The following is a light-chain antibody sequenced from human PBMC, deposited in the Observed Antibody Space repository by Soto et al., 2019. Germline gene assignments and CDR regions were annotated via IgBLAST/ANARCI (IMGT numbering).Light chain of an antibody. CDR3: ETFDSNTRV. Sequence: QLVLTQSSSASASLGSSVKLTCTLSSGHSSYIIAWHQQQPGKAPRYLMKLESSGSYNKGSGVPDRFSGSSSGADRYLTISNLQFEDEANYYCETFDSNTRVFGGGTKLTVL. CDR2: LESSGSY. CDR1: SGHSSYI. J-gene: IGLJ2*01. V-gene: IGLV4-60*02.